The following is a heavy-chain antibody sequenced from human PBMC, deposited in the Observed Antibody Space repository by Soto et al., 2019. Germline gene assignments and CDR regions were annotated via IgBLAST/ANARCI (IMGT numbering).Heavy chain of an antibody. J-gene: IGHJ5*02. CDR1: GFTFSSYG. V-gene: IGHV3-30*18. Sequence: ESGGGVVQPGRSLRLSCAASGFTFSSYGMHWVRQAPGKGLEWVAVISYDGSNKYYADSVKGRFTISRDNSKNTLYLQMNSLRAEDTAVYYCAKDRVAVAGTFWFDPWGQGTLVTVSS. D-gene: IGHD6-19*01. CDR2: ISYDGSNK. CDR3: AKDRVAVAGTFWFDP.